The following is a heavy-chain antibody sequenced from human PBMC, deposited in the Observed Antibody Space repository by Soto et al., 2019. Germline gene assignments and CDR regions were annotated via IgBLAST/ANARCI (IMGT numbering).Heavy chain of an antibody. V-gene: IGHV3-30-3*01. CDR3: ARDDYGDYEGGPGTMDY. D-gene: IGHD4-17*01. CDR1: GFTFSSYA. Sequence: QVQLVASGGGGVQPGRSLRLSCAASGFTFSSYAMHWVRQAPGPGLEWVAVISYDGSNKYYADSVKGRFTISRDNSKNTLYLHMNSLRAEDTDVYYCARDDYGDYEGGPGTMDYLGQGTLVTVSS. J-gene: IGHJ4*02. CDR2: ISYDGSNK.